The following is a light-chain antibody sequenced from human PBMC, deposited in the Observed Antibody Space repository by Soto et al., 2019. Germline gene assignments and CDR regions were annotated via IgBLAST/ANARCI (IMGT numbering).Light chain of an antibody. Sequence: EIVLTQSPGTLSLSPGERATLSCRASQSVSSSYLAWYQQKPGQAPRLLIYGASSRATGIPDRFSGSGSGTDFTLTISRLEAEDFAVYYWQQYGSSSTFGQGTRLEIK. CDR3: QQYGSSST. J-gene: IGKJ5*01. CDR1: QSVSSSY. V-gene: IGKV3-20*01. CDR2: GAS.